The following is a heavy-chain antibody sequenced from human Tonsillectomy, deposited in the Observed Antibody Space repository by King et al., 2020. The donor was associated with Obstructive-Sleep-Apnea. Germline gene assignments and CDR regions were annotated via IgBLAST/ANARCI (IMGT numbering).Heavy chain of an antibody. V-gene: IGHV4-59*01. CDR3: ARAGNWKLLLGY. J-gene: IGHJ4*02. CDR2: IYYSGST. CDR1: GGSIRSYY. D-gene: IGHD1-20*01. Sequence: QVQESGPGLVKPSETLSLTCTVSGGSIRSYYWSWIRQPPGKGLEWIGYIYYSGSTNYNPSLKSRVTISVDTSKNQFSLKLSSVTAADTAVYYCARAGNWKLLLGYWGQGTLVTVSS.